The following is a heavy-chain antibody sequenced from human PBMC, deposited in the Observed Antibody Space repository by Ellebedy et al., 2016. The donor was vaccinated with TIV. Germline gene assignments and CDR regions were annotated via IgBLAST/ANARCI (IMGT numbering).Heavy chain of an antibody. Sequence: AASVKVSCKASGYSFTSYYMHWVRQAPGQGLEWMGIINPSGGRTSYAQKFQGRVTMTRDTSTSTVYMALSSLRSDDTAVYYCARDPHDIAIPSYFYGLDVWGQGTTVTVSS. CDR3: ARDPHDIAIPSYFYGLDV. D-gene: IGHD3-9*01. J-gene: IGHJ6*02. CDR1: GYSFTSYY. CDR2: INPSGGRT. V-gene: IGHV1-46*01.